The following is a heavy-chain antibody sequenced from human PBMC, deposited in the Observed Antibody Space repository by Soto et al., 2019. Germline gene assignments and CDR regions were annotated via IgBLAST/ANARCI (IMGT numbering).Heavy chain of an antibody. CDR2: VYSSGGT. D-gene: IGHD3-3*01. J-gene: IGHJ5*02. CDR3: ARGQRFSDWFDP. CDR1: GGSMSSYY. V-gene: IGHV4-4*07. Sequence: SETLSLTCTVSGGSMSSYYWTWIRQPAGKGLEWIGRVYSSGGTHYNPSLKSRVTISLDTSKNQFSLRLLSVTDADTAVYYCARGQRFSDWFDPWGQGTLVTVCS.